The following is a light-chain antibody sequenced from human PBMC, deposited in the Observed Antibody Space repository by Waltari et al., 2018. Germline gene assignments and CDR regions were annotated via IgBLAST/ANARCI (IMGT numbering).Light chain of an antibody. Sequence: HSALTQSASVSGSPGQSITISCTGTNSDIGTYDYVSWFQQLPGKAPKLIIYDVRNRPLGISNLFSGSKSGITASLSISGLLAEDEAYYYCSSYTSSSTWVFGGGTKLTVL. CDR3: SSYTSSSTWV. J-gene: IGLJ3*02. CDR2: DVR. V-gene: IGLV2-14*03. CDR1: NSDIGTYDY.